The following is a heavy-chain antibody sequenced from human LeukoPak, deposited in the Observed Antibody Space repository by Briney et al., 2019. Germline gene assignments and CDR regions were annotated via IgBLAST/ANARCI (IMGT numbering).Heavy chain of an antibody. D-gene: IGHD6-13*01. Sequence: PGGSLRLSCVAPGFTFSSYWVTWVRQSPGKGLEWVGNIKPDGTQNYNVDYLKGRFTTSRDNAKNSLYLKMNSRRADETAVYYCARLRPYSSSWYAYYGMDVWGQGTTVTVSS. J-gene: IGHJ6*02. CDR2: IKPDGTQN. CDR1: GFTFSSYW. V-gene: IGHV3-7*04. CDR3: ARLRPYSSSWYAYYGMDV.